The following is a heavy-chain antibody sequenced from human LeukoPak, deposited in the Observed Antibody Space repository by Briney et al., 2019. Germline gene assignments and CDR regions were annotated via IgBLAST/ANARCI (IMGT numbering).Heavy chain of an antibody. CDR2: INPSGGST. D-gene: IGHD3-3*01. CDR3: ARDQGSGYTPLYYFDY. Sequence: ASVKVSCHASGYTFTSHYMHWVRQAPGQGLEWMGIINPSGGSTSYAQKFQGRVTMTRDTSTSTVYMELSSLRSEDTAVYYCARDQGSGYTPLYYFDYWGQGTLVTVSS. J-gene: IGHJ4*02. CDR1: GYTFTSHY. V-gene: IGHV1-46*03.